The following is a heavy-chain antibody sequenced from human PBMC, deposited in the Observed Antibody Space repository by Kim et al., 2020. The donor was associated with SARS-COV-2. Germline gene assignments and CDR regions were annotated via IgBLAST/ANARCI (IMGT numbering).Heavy chain of an antibody. J-gene: IGHJ6*02. D-gene: IGHD1-26*01. Sequence: VNVRFTISRDNSKNTLYLQMNSLRAEDTAVYYCARVQWALLGYYYYGMDVWGQGTTVTVS. V-gene: IGHV3-30*01. CDR3: ARVQWALLGYYYYGMDV.